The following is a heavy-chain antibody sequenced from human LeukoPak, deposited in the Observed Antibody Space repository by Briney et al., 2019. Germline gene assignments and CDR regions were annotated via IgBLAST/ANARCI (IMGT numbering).Heavy chain of an antibody. CDR1: GFTFSSYS. Sequence: GGSLRLSCVGSGFTFSSYSMNWVRQAPGKGLEWVSYISGTSNTIYYDDSVKGRFTVSRDNAKNSLYLQMNSLRAEDTAVYYCATVNTLDFWGQGTLVTVSS. V-gene: IGHV3-48*01. J-gene: IGHJ4*02. CDR3: ATVNTLDF. CDR2: ISGTSNTI.